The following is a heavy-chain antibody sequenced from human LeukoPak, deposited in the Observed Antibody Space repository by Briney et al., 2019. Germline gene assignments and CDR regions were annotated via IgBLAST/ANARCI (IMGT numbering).Heavy chain of an antibody. CDR1: GFTFSSYA. Sequence: GGSLRLSCAASGFTFSSYAMSWVRQAPGKGLEWVSAISGSGGSTYYADSVKGRFTISRDNSKNTLYLQMNSLGAEDTAVYYCAKDQCSGWFAGTYWGQGTLVTVSS. D-gene: IGHD6-19*01. J-gene: IGHJ4*02. CDR2: ISGSGGST. CDR3: AKDQCSGWFAGTY. V-gene: IGHV3-23*01.